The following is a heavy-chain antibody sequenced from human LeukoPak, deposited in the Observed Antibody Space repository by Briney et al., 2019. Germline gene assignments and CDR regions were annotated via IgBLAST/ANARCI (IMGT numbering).Heavy chain of an antibody. CDR2: IGGSGAST. CDR3: ARDSGTTVGYFDY. V-gene: IGHV3-23*01. D-gene: IGHD4-23*01. Sequence: SGGSLRLSCAASGFTFSNYAMSWVRQAPGKGLEWVSGIGGSGASTYYTDSVKGRFTISRDNSKNTLYLQMNSLRAEDTAVYYRARDSGTTVGYFDYWGQGTLVTVSS. J-gene: IGHJ4*02. CDR1: GFTFSNYA.